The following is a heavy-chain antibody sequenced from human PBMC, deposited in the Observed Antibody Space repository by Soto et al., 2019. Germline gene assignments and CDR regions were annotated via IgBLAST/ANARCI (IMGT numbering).Heavy chain of an antibody. D-gene: IGHD1-26*01. J-gene: IGHJ5*02. V-gene: IGHV1-69*01. CDR3: ARDRNIAWSGATTDYHSWFDP. CDR2: IIPIFGTA. Sequence: QVQLVQSGAEVKKPGSSVKVSCKASGGTFSSYAISWVRQAPGQGLEWMGGIIPIFGTANYAQKFQGRVTITADESTSTAYMELSSLRSEDTAVYYCARDRNIAWSGATTDYHSWFDPWGQGTLVTVSS. CDR1: GGTFSSYA.